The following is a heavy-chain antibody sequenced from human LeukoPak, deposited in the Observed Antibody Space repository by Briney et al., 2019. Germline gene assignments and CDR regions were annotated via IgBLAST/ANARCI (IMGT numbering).Heavy chain of an antibody. Sequence: SETLSLTCTVSGGSISSYYWSWIRQPPGKGLEWIGYIYYSGSTNYNPSLKSRVTISVDTSKNQFSLKLSSVTAADTAVYYCARSLKYGSGSNYAFDIWGQGTMVTVSS. CDR1: GGSISSYY. CDR3: ARSLKYGSGSNYAFDI. D-gene: IGHD3-10*01. CDR2: IYYSGST. V-gene: IGHV4-59*01. J-gene: IGHJ3*02.